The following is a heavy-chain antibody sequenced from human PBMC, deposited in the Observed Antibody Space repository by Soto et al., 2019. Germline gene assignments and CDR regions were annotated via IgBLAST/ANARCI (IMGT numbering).Heavy chain of an antibody. D-gene: IGHD3-3*01. V-gene: IGHV4-30-2*01. Sequence: SETPSLTCAVSGGSISSGGYSWSWIRQPPGKGLEWIGYIYHSGSTYYNPSLKSRVTISVDRSKNQFSLKLSSVTAADTAVYYCARGGDFWVYYGMDVWGQGITVTVSS. CDR1: GGSISSGGYS. J-gene: IGHJ6*02. CDR3: ARGGDFWVYYGMDV. CDR2: IYHSGST.